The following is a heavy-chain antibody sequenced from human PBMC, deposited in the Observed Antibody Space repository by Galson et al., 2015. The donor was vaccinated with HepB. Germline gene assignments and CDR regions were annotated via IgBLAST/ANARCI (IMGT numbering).Heavy chain of an antibody. CDR3: ARSYCSSTSCYMWNYYYYYGMDV. J-gene: IGHJ6*02. CDR2: INPNSGGT. D-gene: IGHD2-2*02. Sequence: SVKVSCKASGYTFTGYYIHWVRQAPGQGLEWMGWINPNSGGTNYAQKFQGRVTMTRDTSISTAYMELSRLRSDDTAVYYCARSYCSSTSCYMWNYYYYYGMDVWGQGTTVTVSS. CDR1: GYTFTGYY. V-gene: IGHV1-2*02.